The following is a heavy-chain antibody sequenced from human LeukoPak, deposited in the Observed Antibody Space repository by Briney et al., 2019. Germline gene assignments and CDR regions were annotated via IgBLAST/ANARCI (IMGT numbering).Heavy chain of an antibody. CDR2: IYYSGST. CDR3: ARDGQVPYYYGMDV. J-gene: IGHJ6*02. Sequence: SETLSLTCTVSGGSISSGGYYWSWIRQHPGKGLEWIGYIYYSGSTNYNPSLKSRVTISVDTSKNQFSLKLSPVTAADTAVYYCARDGQVPYYYGMDVWGQGTTVTVSS. V-gene: IGHV4-61*08. CDR1: GGSISSGGYY.